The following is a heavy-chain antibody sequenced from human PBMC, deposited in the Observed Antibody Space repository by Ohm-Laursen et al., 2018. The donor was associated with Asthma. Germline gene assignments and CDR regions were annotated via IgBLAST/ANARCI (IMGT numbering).Heavy chain of an antibody. CDR2: VFDSGST. CDR3: ARATSYSSSWYGYYFDY. J-gene: IGHJ4*02. V-gene: IGHV4-59*12. D-gene: IGHD6-13*01. Sequence: TLSLTCTVSGGSISVFNWSWIRQPPGKGLEWIGYVFDSGSTHYNPSLKSRVTMSLDMSKNQFSLKLSSVTAADTAVYYCARATSYSSSWYGYYFDYWGQGTLVTVSS. CDR1: GGSISVFN.